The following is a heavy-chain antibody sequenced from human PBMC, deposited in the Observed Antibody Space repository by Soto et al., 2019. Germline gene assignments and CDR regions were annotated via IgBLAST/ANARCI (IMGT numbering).Heavy chain of an antibody. J-gene: IGHJ4*02. CDR3: ARGPAIDAVDD. CDR2: INHSGST. Sequence: SETLSLTCAVYGGSFSGYYWSWIRQPPGKGLEWIGEINHSGSTNYNPSLKSRVTISVDTSKDQFSLKLSSVTAADTAVYYCARGPAIDAVDDWGQGTLVTVSS. V-gene: IGHV4-34*01. CDR1: GGSFSGYY.